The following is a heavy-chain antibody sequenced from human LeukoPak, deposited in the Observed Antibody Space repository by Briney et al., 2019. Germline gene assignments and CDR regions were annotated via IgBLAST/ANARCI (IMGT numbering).Heavy chain of an antibody. J-gene: IGHJ4*02. D-gene: IGHD6-19*01. CDR3: ARASSGWYRRFDY. CDR2: INHSGST. Sequence: PSETLSLTCAVYGGSFSGYYWSWIRQPPGKGLEWIGEINHSGSTNYNPSLKSRVTISVDTSKNQFSLKLSSVTAADTAVYYCARASSGWYRRFDYWGQGTLVTVPS. CDR1: GGSFSGYY. V-gene: IGHV4-34*01.